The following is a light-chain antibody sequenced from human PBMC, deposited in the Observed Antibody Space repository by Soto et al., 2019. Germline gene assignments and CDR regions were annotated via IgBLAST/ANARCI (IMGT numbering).Light chain of an antibody. V-gene: IGKV3-11*01. CDR1: QSVTSS. CDR3: QQRSTWPRT. Sequence: EIVLTQSPATLSLSPGERATLSCRASQSVTSSLVWYQQKPGQAPRLLMYDVSNRATGIPARFSGSGSGTDFTLTISSLETEDAAVYYCQQRSTWPRTFGGGTKVDIK. CDR2: DVS. J-gene: IGKJ4*01.